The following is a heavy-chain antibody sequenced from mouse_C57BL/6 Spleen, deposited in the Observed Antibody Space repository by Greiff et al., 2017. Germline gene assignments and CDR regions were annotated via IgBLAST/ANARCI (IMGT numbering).Heavy chain of an antibody. CDR2: IDPETGGT. CDR1: GYTFTDYE. Sequence: QVQLQQSGAELVRPGASVTLSCKASGYTFTDYEMHWVKQTPVHGLEWIGAIDPETGGTAYNQKFKGKAILTADKSSSTAYMELRSLTSEDSAVYYCTSPRGNYFDYWGQGTTLTVSS. CDR3: TSPRGNYFDY. V-gene: IGHV1-15*01. J-gene: IGHJ2*01.